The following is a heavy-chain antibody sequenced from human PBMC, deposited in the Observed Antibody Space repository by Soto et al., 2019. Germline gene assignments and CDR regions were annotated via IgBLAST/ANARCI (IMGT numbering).Heavy chain of an antibody. V-gene: IGHV4-34*01. J-gene: IGHJ6*02. CDR1: GGSFSGYY. D-gene: IGHD3-22*01. Sequence: QVQLQQWGAGLLKPSETLSLTCAVYGGSFSGYYWSWIRQPPGKGLEWIGEINHSGSTNYNPSLTRRVTISVDSSKAQFFLKLSSVTGADTALSYCARGVPYYDISGYYYSDYYGMAVWVQGTTVTVSS. CDR2: INHSGST. CDR3: ARGVPYYDISGYYYSDYYGMAV.